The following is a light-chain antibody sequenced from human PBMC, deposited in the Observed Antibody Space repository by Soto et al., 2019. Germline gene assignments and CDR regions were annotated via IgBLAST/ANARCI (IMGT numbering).Light chain of an antibody. CDR3: QHYNSYSEA. CDR1: QTISSW. V-gene: IGKV1-5*03. J-gene: IGKJ1*01. CDR2: KAS. Sequence: DIQMTQAPSTLSGSVGDRVTITCRASQTISSWLAWYQQKPGKAPKLLIYKASTLKSGVPSRFSRSGSGPEFTLTISSLQPDDFATYYCQHYNSYSEAFGQGTNVELK.